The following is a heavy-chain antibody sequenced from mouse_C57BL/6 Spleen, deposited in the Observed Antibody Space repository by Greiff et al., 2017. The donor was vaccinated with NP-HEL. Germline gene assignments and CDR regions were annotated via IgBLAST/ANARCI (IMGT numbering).Heavy chain of an antibody. CDR1: GYSITSGYY. J-gene: IGHJ2*01. CDR3: ARDWGLRSSFDY. D-gene: IGHD2-4*01. CDR2: ISYDGSN. Sequence: EVHLVESGPGLVKPSQSLSLTCSVTGYSITSGYYWNWIRQFPGNKLEWMGYISYDGSNNYNPSLKNRISITRDTSKNQFFLKLNSVTTEDTATYYCARDWGLRSSFDYWGQGTTLTVSS. V-gene: IGHV3-6*01.